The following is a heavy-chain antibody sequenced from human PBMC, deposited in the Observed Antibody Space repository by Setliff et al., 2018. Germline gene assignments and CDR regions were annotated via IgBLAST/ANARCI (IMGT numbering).Heavy chain of an antibody. V-gene: IGHV1-18*01. J-gene: IGHJ4*02. D-gene: IGHD5-12*01. CDR1: GYTFTNYG. CDR3: ARCLPFLSGYERGAFDY. CDR2: ISAYNGDT. Sequence: ASVKVSCKASGYTFTNYGINWVRQAPGQRLEWVGWISAYNGDTNYAQKFQGRVTMTTDRSTSTAYMELRSLKSDDTAVYYCARCLPFLSGYERGAFDYGGQGTLVTVSS.